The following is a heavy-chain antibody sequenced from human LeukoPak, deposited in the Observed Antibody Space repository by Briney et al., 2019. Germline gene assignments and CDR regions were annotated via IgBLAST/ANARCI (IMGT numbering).Heavy chain of an antibody. CDR3: ARGRTSSGWYDPLDYFDY. V-gene: IGHV1-18*01. D-gene: IGHD6-19*01. CDR1: GYTFTSYD. CDR2: ISAYNGNT. J-gene: IGHJ4*02. Sequence: GASVKASCRASGYTFTSYDISWVRQAPGQGLEWMGWISAYNGNTNYVQKLQGRVTMTTDTSTSTAYMELRSLRSDDTAVYYCARGRTSSGWYDPLDYFDYWGQGTLVTVSS.